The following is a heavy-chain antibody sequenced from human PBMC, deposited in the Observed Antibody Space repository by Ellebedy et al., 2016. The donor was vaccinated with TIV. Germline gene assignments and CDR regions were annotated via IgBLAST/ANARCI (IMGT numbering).Heavy chain of an antibody. J-gene: IGHJ3*02. V-gene: IGHV3-74*01. Sequence: GGSLRLXXAASGFTFRNDWMHWVRQAPGKGLVWVSRTNSDGGITNYADSVKGRFTISRDNAKNSLYLQMNSLRDEDTAVYYCARAESSSGWYGAFDIWGQGTMVTVSS. CDR3: ARAESSSGWYGAFDI. CDR2: TNSDGGIT. CDR1: GFTFRNDW. D-gene: IGHD6-19*01.